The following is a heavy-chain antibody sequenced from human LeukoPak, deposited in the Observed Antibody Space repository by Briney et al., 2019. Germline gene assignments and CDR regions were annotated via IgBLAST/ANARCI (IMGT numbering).Heavy chain of an antibody. CDR2: IIPIFGTA. J-gene: IGHJ6*02. Sequence: GASVKVSCKASGGTFSSYAISWVRQAPGQGLEWMGGIIPIFGTANYAQKFQGRVTITADESTSTAYMELSSLRSEDTAVYYCARDGPDIVATIGLLTNRYGMDVWGQGTTVTVSS. D-gene: IGHD5-12*01. V-gene: IGHV1-69*13. CDR3: ARDGPDIVATIGLLTNRYGMDV. CDR1: GGTFSSYA.